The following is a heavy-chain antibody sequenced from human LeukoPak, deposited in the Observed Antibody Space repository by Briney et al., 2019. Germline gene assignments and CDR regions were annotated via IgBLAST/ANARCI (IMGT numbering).Heavy chain of an antibody. CDR2: ISASGHYT. Sequence: GGSLRLSCEASGSGFTFGNFAFSWVRQAPGKGLEWLSGISASGHYTYSAESVKGRFTISRDRARNSLYLQMDSLRPEDTALYYCAKDTGGNGAYFYAMDVWGQGTSVTVSS. CDR3: AKDTGGNGAYFYAMDV. J-gene: IGHJ6*02. CDR1: GSGFTFGNFA. D-gene: IGHD4-23*01. V-gene: IGHV3-23*01.